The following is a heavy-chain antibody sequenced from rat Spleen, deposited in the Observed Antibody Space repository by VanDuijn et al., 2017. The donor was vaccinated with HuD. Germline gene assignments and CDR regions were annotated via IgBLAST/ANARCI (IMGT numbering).Heavy chain of an antibody. Sequence: EVQLVESEGNLVQPGRSLKLSCAASGFTLSDYVMHWIRQAPTKGLEWVTSISPSGATTNYRDSVKGRFTISRDNARGTLYLQMDSLRSEDTATYYCARVGTRVSRFAYWGQGTLVTVSS. J-gene: IGHJ3*01. D-gene: IGHD1-4*01. CDR1: GFTLSDYV. CDR3: ARVGTRVSRFAY. CDR2: ISPSGATT. V-gene: IGHV5-19*01.